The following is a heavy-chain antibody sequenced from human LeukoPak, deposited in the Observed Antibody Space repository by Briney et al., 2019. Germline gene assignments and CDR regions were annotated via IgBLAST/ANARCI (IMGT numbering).Heavy chain of an antibody. CDR3: ARRPLLGGFAY. Sequence: PGGSLRLSCGASGFTFSRYRMKWVRQAAGKGVEGVSYISISSSTIYYADSVKGRFTISRDNAKNSLYLQMNSLRAEDTAVYYCARRPLLGGFAYWGQGTLVTVSS. CDR2: ISISSSTI. CDR1: GFTFSRYR. V-gene: IGHV3-48*01. D-gene: IGHD2-21*01. J-gene: IGHJ4*02.